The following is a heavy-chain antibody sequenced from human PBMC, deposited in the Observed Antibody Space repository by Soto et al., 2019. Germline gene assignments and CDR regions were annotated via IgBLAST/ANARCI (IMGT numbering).Heavy chain of an antibody. V-gene: IGHV4-59*01. J-gene: IGHJ4*02. CDR1: GDSISSYY. Sequence: QVQLQESGPGLVKPSETLSLTCAVSGDSISSYYCMWIRQPPGKGLESIGYLYYGRSANYNPSLKXLXTXSXXTSTNQCSLTLSSMTAADTAVYYCALRGMAVVPEYWGQGTLVTVSS. D-gene: IGHD3-22*01. CDR3: ALRGMAVVPEY. CDR2: LYYGRSA.